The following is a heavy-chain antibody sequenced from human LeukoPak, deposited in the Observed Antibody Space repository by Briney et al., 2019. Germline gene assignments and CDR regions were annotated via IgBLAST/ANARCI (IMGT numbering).Heavy chain of an antibody. V-gene: IGHV3-74*01. CDR2: INSDGSST. J-gene: IGHJ4*02. Sequence: GSLRLSCAASGFTFSSYWMHWVGQAPGKGLVWVSRINSDGSSTSYADSVKGRFTIPRDNAKNTLYLQMNSLRAEDTAVYYCARGAAAGTMWGGFDYWGQGTLVTVSS. D-gene: IGHD6-13*01. CDR1: GFTFSSYW. CDR3: ARGAAAGTMWGGFDY.